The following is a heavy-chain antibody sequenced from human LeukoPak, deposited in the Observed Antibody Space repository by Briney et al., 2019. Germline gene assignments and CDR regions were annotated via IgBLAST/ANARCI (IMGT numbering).Heavy chain of an antibody. D-gene: IGHD2-8*01. J-gene: IGHJ6*02. CDR2: ISYDGSNK. V-gene: IGHV3-30-3*01. CDR3: ARGPERTGVGTRYYYDMDV. Sequence: GRSLRLSCAASGFTFSSYAMHWVRQAPGKGLEWVAVISYDGSNKYYADSVKGRFTISRDNSKNTLYLQMNSLRAEDTAVYYCARGPERTGVGTRYYYDMDVWGQGSTVTVSS. CDR1: GFTFSSYA.